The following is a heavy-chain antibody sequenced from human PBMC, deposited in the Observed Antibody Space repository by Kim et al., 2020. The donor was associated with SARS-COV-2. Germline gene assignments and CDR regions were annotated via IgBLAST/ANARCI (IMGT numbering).Heavy chain of an antibody. CDR3: AKDRDCSGGSCYSLDY. V-gene: IGHV3-23*01. CDR2: ISGSGGST. Sequence: GGSLRLSCAASGFTFSSYAMSWVRQAPGKGLEWVSAISGSGGSTYYADSVKGRFTISRDNSKNTLYLQMNSLRAEDTAVYYCAKDRDCSGGSCYSLDYWGQGTLVTVSS. D-gene: IGHD2-15*01. J-gene: IGHJ4*02. CDR1: GFTFSSYA.